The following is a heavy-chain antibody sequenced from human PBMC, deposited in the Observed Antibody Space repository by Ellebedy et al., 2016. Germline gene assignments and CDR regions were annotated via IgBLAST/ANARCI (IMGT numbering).Heavy chain of an antibody. CDR2: INSDGQSV. D-gene: IGHD3-16*01. Sequence: GGSLRLXXTASGFTFTKYWMHWVRQVPGRGLVWVSRINSDGQSVTYADVVKGRFTISRDNAKNTLHLQMDSLRVEDAAVYYCARVPPPVGAIDYYYMDVWGKGTTVTVSS. J-gene: IGHJ6*03. V-gene: IGHV3-74*03. CDR1: GFTFTKYW. CDR3: ARVPPPVGAIDYYYMDV.